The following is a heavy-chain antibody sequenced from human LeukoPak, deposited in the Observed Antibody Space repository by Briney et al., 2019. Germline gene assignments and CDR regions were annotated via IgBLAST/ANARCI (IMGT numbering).Heavy chain of an antibody. Sequence: PSQALSLTCTVSGGSISSGGYYWSWIRQHPGKGLEWIGYIYYSGSTYYNPSLKSRVTISVDTSKNQFSLKLSSVTAADTAVYYCASRRLAARGWFDPWGQGTLVTVSS. CDR3: ASRRLAARGWFDP. D-gene: IGHD6-6*01. CDR1: GGSISSGGYY. J-gene: IGHJ5*02. V-gene: IGHV4-31*03. CDR2: IYYSGST.